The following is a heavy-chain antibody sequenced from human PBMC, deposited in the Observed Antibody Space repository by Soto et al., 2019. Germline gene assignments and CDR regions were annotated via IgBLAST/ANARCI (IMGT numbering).Heavy chain of an antibody. CDR1: GFTFSSYS. J-gene: IGHJ4*02. CDR3: ARDKDWAFDY. D-gene: IGHD3-9*01. Sequence: GGSLRLSCVASGFTFSSYSMVWVRQAPGKGLEWISYIFATSTTIYYADSVKGRFTVSRDNTQNSLFLLMNSLRAEDTAIYYCARDKDWAFDYWGQGTLVTVSS. V-gene: IGHV3-48*04. CDR2: IFATSTTI.